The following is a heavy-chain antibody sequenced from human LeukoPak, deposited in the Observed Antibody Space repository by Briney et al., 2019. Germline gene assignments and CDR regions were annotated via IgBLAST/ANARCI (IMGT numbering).Heavy chain of an antibody. Sequence: GGSLRLSCAASGFTFDDYAMHWVRQAPGKGLEWVSGISWTSGSIDYADSVKGRFTISRDNAKNSLYLQINSLRAEDTALYYCARGSSSWYQIPTYYYYYMDVWGKGTTVTISS. V-gene: IGHV3-9*01. CDR1: GFTFDDYA. CDR2: ISWTSGSI. CDR3: ARGSSSWYQIPTYYYYYMDV. J-gene: IGHJ6*03. D-gene: IGHD6-13*01.